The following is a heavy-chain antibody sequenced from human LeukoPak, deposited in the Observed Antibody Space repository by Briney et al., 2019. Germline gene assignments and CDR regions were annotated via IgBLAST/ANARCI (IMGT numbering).Heavy chain of an antibody. CDR1: GGTISTSSYY. CDR2: VYYSGST. CDR3: ARAPSGVSFDY. D-gene: IGHD1-26*01. V-gene: IGHV4-39*07. J-gene: IGHJ4*02. Sequence: SETLSLTCTVSGGTISTSSYYFAWIRQPPGKGLEWIASVYYSGSTYYHPSLKSRVTISIDTSKNQFSLNLNSVTAADTAVYYCARAPSGVSFDYWGQGTLVTVSS.